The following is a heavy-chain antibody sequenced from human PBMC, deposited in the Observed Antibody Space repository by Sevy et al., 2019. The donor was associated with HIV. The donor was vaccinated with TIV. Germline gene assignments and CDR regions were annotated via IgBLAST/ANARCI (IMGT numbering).Heavy chain of an antibody. CDR3: TSDRVIANCSLY. V-gene: IGHV3-49*04. Sequence: GGSLRLSCTASGFTFGDSAMSWVRQAPGKGLEWVGVIRSKPYGETTAYAASVKGRFTISRDDSKNIAYLQMNSLKTVDAAAFYCTSDRVIANCSLYWGQGTLVTVSS. J-gene: IGHJ4*02. D-gene: IGHD2-21*01. CDR2: IRSKPYGETT. CDR1: GFTFGDSA.